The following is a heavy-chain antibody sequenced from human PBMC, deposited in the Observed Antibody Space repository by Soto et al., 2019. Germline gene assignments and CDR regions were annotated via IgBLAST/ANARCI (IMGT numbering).Heavy chain of an antibody. CDR3: TKDSYTSVIVVRFDY. V-gene: IGHV3-15*05. CDR1: GFAFSNSS. CDR2: IKSKGHGGTT. J-gene: IGHJ4*01. Sequence: GGSLRLSCAASGFAFSNSSMNWVRQAPGKGLEWVGRIKSKGHGGTTDFAAPVRGRFAISRDDSRNLVYMQMNSLNTEDTAVYYCTKDSYTSVIVVRFDYWRHGTLVTFSS. D-gene: IGHD3-22*01.